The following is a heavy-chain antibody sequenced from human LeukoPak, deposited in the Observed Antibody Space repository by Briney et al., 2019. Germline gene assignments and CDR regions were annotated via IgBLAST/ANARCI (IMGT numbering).Heavy chain of an antibody. V-gene: IGHV1-18*01. CDR2: ISLYNPKT. D-gene: IGHD6-19*01. CDR1: GYTFTSYA. Sequence: ASVKVSCKASGYTFTSYAISWVRQAPGQGLDWMGWISLYNPKTNYAQKCQGRVTMTTDTSTSTAYMELRSLRSDDTAVYYCARLGVAGDPSSAEYFQHWGQGTLLTVSS. CDR3: ARLGVAGDPSSAEYFQH. J-gene: IGHJ1*01.